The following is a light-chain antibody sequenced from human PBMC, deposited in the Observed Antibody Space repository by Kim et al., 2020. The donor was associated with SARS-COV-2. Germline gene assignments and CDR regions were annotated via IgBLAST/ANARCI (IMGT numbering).Light chain of an antibody. CDR1: PGISSY. CDR3: QQHNSYPFT. V-gene: IGKV1-9*01. CDR2: AAS. J-gene: IGKJ4*01. Sequence: ASGEDRATSTCRARPGISSYLALYQQTPGEAPKLLIYAASTLRSGVPSRCSGSGAGTDFTLTISSLQPEDFATYYCQQHNSYPFTFGGGTKVDIK.